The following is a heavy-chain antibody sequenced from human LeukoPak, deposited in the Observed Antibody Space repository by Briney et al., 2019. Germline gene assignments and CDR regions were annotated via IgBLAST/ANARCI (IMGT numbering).Heavy chain of an antibody. CDR3: TTSPVPGIDY. D-gene: IGHD6-19*01. CDR1: GFTFSGSA. Sequence: PGGSLRLSCAASGFTFSGSAIHWVRQASGKGLEWVGRIGSKANNYATAYAASVKGRFTISRDDSENTVYLQMSSLRTEDTAMYYCTTSPVPGIDYWGQGIQVTVSS. V-gene: IGHV3-73*01. CDR2: IGSKANNYAT. J-gene: IGHJ4*02.